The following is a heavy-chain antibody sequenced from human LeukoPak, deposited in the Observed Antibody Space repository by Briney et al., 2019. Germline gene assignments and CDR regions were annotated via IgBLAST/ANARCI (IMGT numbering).Heavy chain of an antibody. CDR3: ARVGGYYYDSSGYLDY. CDR2: IYSGGST. Sequence: GRSLRLSCAASGFTVSINYMSWVRDAPGKGLEWVSVIYSGGSTYYADSVKGRFTISRDNSKNTLYLQMNSLRAEDTAVYYCARVGGYYYDSSGYLDYWGQGTLVTVSS. CDR1: GFTVSINY. D-gene: IGHD3-22*01. J-gene: IGHJ4*02. V-gene: IGHV3-53*01.